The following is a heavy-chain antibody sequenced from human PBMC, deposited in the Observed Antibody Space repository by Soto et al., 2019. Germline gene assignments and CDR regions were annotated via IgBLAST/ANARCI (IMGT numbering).Heavy chain of an antibody. V-gene: IGHV4-59*01. CDR1: GGSISSYY. D-gene: IGHD3-22*01. J-gene: IGHJ4*02. Sequence: PSETLSLTCTVSGGSISSYYWSWIRQPPGKGLEWIGYIYYSGSTNYNPSLKSRVTISVDTSKNQFSLKLSSVTAADTAVYYCAGSSYYYDSSGYSPFDYWGQGTLVTVSS. CDR3: AGSSYYYDSSGYSPFDY. CDR2: IYYSGST.